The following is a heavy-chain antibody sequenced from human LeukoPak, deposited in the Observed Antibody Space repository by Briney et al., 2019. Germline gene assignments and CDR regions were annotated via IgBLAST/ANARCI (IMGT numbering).Heavy chain of an antibody. D-gene: IGHD3-22*01. CDR2: IYYSGST. CDR3: ARVTGYMIEDYFDY. V-gene: IGHV4-4*02. Sequence: SGTLSLTCAVSGGSISSSNWWSWVCQPPGKGLEWIGYIYYSGSTNYKPSLKSRVTISVETSKNQFSLKLRSVTAADTAVYYCARVTGYMIEDYFDYWGQGTLVTVSS. CDR1: GGSISSSNW. J-gene: IGHJ4*02.